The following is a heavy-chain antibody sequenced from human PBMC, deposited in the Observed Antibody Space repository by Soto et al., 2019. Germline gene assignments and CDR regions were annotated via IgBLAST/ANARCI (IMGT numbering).Heavy chain of an antibody. CDR3: ARLGSDIVVVPAAVYFDY. CDR2: INAGNGNT. CDR1: GYTFTSYA. D-gene: IGHD2-2*01. V-gene: IGHV1-3*01. Sequence: QVQLVQSGAEVKKPGASVKVSCKASGYTFTSYAMHWVRQAPGQRLEWMGWINAGNGNTKYSRKFQGRVTITRDTSARTAYMELSSMRSEDTAVYYCARLGSDIVVVPAAVYFDYWGQGTLVTVSS. J-gene: IGHJ4*02.